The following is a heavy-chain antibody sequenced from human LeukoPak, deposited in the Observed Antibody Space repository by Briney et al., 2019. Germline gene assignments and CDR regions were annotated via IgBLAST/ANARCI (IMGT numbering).Heavy chain of an antibody. V-gene: IGHV1-69*04. CDR2: VIPILGIA. Sequence: GASVKVSCKASGGTFSSYTISWVRQAPGQGLEWMGRVIPILGIANYAQKFQGRVTITADKSTSTAYTELSSLRSEDTAVYYCARDPRAGLDWFDPWGQGTLVTVSS. CDR3: ARDPRAGLDWFDP. J-gene: IGHJ5*02. CDR1: GGTFSSYT. D-gene: IGHD6-19*01.